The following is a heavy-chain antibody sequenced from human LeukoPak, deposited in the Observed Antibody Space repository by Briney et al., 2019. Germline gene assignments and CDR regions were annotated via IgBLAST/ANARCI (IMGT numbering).Heavy chain of an antibody. D-gene: IGHD6-19*01. Sequence: GGFLRLSCAASGFTFSSYSMNWVRQAPGKGLEWVAFIRYDGNNKYYADSVKGRFTISRDNSKNTLYLQMNSLRAEDTAVYYCARNKIAVAGTDDDYWGQGTLVTVSS. V-gene: IGHV3-33*08. CDR3: ARNKIAVAGTDDDY. CDR2: IRYDGNNK. CDR1: GFTFSSYS. J-gene: IGHJ4*02.